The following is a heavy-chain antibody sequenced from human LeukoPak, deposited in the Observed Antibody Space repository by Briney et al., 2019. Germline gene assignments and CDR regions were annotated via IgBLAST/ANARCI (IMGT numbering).Heavy chain of an antibody. CDR3: ARDNVLLEGAFDI. J-gene: IGHJ3*02. CDR2: IYYSGST. D-gene: IGHD3-10*01. Sequence: SETLSLTCTVSGGSISSYYWSWIRQPPGKGLEWIGYIYYSGSTNYNPSLKSRVTISVDTSKNQFSLKLSSVTAADTAVYYCARDNVLLEGAFDIWGQGTMVTVSS. CDR1: GGSISSYY. V-gene: IGHV4-59*12.